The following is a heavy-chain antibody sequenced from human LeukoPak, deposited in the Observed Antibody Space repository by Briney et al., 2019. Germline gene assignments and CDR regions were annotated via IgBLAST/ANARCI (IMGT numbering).Heavy chain of an antibody. Sequence: GGSLRLSCAASGFTFSTYGMNWVRQAPGKGLEWVSSISSSTIFTYYADSVKGRFTIYRDTAKNSLNLQMNSLRAEDTAVYYCARIAAGGIAVAGLDYWGQGTLVTVSS. CDR1: GFTFSTYG. V-gene: IGHV3-21*01. D-gene: IGHD6-19*01. CDR2: ISSSTIFT. CDR3: ARIAAGGIAVAGLDY. J-gene: IGHJ4*02.